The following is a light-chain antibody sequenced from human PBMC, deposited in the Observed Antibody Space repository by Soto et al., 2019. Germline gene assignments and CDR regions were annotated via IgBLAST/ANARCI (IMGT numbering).Light chain of an antibody. V-gene: IGKV1-5*01. CDR2: DAS. Sequence: EIQMTQSPSTLSASVGARVTITCRASQSISSWLAWYQQKPGKAPKLLIYDASSLESGVPSRFSGSGSGTEFTLTISSLQPDDFATYYCQQYNSYSTFGQGTKVDIK. CDR3: QQYNSYST. CDR1: QSISSW. J-gene: IGKJ1*01.